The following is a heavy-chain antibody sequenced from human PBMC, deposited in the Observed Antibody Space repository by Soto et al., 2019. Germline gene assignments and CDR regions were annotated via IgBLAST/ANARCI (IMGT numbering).Heavy chain of an antibody. D-gene: IGHD3-3*01. CDR1: GGSFSGYY. J-gene: IGHJ6*02. V-gene: IGHV4-34*01. Sequence: QVQLQQWGAGLLKPSETLSLTCAVYGGSFSGYYWSWIRQPPGKGLEWIGEINHSGSTNYNPSLKSRVTISVDTSKNQFSLKLSSVTAADTAVYYCARGPRSGYYNFYYYYGMDVWGQGTTVTVSS. CDR3: ARGPRSGYYNFYYYYGMDV. CDR2: INHSGST.